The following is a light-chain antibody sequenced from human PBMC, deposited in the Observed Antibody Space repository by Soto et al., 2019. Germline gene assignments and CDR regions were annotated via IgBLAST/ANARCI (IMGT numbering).Light chain of an antibody. Sequence: QSVLTQPPSASGSPGQSVTISCTGTSSDVGAYKYVSWYQQHPGKAPKLMIYEVTKRPSGVPDRFSGSKSGNTASLTVSGLQAEDEADYYCTSYVGNDIWVFGGGTKVTVL. CDR2: EVT. CDR1: SSDVGAYKY. J-gene: IGLJ3*02. V-gene: IGLV2-8*01. CDR3: TSYVGNDIWV.